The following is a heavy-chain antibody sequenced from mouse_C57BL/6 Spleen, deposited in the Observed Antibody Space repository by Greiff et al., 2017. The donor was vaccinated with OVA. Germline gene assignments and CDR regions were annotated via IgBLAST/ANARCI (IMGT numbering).Heavy chain of an antibody. D-gene: IGHD1-1*01. J-gene: IGHJ1*03. CDR1: GYTFTSYD. V-gene: IGHV1-85*01. CDR2: IYPRDGRT. Sequence: VQLQQSGPELVKPGASVKLSCKASGYTFTSYDINWVKQRPGQGLEWLGWIYPRDGRTKYNEKFKGKATLTVDTSSSTAYMELHSLTSEDSSVYFCAFITTVVATYWYFDVWGTGTTVTVSS. CDR3: AFITTVVATYWYFDV.